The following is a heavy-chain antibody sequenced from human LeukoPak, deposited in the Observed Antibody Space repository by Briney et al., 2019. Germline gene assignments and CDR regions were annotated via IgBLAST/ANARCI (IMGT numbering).Heavy chain of an antibody. CDR3: ARELGYGDYWDAFDI. Sequence: SETLSLTCTVSGGSISSYYWSWIRQPPGKGLEWIGYIYYSGSTNYNPSLKSRVTISVDTSKNQFSLKLSSVTAADTAVYYCARELGYGDYWDAFDIWGQGTMVTVSS. J-gene: IGHJ3*02. V-gene: IGHV4-59*12. D-gene: IGHD4-17*01. CDR2: IYYSGST. CDR1: GGSISSYY.